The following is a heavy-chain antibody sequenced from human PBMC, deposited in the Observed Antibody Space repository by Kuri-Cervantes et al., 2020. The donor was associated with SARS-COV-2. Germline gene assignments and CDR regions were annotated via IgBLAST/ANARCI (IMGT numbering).Heavy chain of an antibody. V-gene: IGHV4-34*01. D-gene: IGHD3-22*01. Sequence: ESLKISCAVYGGSFGGYYWSWIRQPPGKGLEWIGSIYYSGSTYYNPSLKSRVTISVDTSKNQFSLKLSSVTAADTAVYYCARHLNYYDSSGYYRTWYFDLWGRGTLVTVSS. CDR1: GGSFGGYY. CDR3: ARHLNYYDSSGYYRTWYFDL. CDR2: IYYSGST. J-gene: IGHJ2*01.